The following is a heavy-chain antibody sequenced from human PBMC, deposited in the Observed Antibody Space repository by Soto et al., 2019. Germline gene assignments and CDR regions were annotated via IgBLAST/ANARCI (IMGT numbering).Heavy chain of an antibody. CDR1: GGTFSSYA. D-gene: IGHD2-15*01. CDR3: ARKRWWDGYKYNWFDP. Sequence: QVQLVQSGAEVKKPGSSVKVSCKASGGTFSSYAISWVRQAPGQGLEWMGGIIPIFGTANYAQKFQGRVTSTADESTSTAYMELSSLRSEDTAVYYCARKRWWDGYKYNWFDPWGQGPLVTVSS. J-gene: IGHJ5*02. CDR2: IIPIFGTA. V-gene: IGHV1-69*01.